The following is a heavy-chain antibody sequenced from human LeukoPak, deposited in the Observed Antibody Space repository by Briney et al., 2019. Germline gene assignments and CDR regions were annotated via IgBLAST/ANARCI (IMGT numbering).Heavy chain of an antibody. Sequence: GGSLRLSCAASGFTFSTYYMNWVRQAPGKGLEWVSSISTSSSYIYYADAVKGRFTISRDNSKNTLYLQMNSLRAEDTAVYYCAKDSGYYLQTGNAFDIWGQGTMVTVSS. V-gene: IGHV3-21*04. J-gene: IGHJ3*02. CDR3: AKDSGYYLQTGNAFDI. D-gene: IGHD3-10*01. CDR2: ISTSSSYI. CDR1: GFTFSTYY.